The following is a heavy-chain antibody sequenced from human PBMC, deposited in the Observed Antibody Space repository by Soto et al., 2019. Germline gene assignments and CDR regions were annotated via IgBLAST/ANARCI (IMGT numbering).Heavy chain of an antibody. CDR3: ARGTIVVRPHLDY. J-gene: IGHJ4*02. CDR2: ISIRGGDE. CDR1: GFTFSSYA. Sequence: QVQLVESGGGVVQPGKSLRLSCAASGFTFSSYAMHWARQAPGKGLEWVTVISIRGGDEYYAESVRGRFTISRDDSKNTLYLQMVSLRVEDTAVYSWARGTIVVRPHLDYWGQGTLVSVSS. V-gene: IGHV3-30*03. D-gene: IGHD1-1*01.